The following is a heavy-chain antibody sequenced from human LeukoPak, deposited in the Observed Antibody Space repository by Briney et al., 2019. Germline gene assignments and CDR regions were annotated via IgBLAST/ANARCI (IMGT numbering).Heavy chain of an antibody. D-gene: IGHD5-18*01. Sequence: PGGSLRLSCAASGFTFSSYGMHWVRQAPGKGLEWVAVISYDGSNKYYADSVKGRFTISRDNSKNTLYLQMNSLRAEDTAVYYCAKDQPRGYRYGYPDYWGQGTLVTVSS. CDR3: AKDQPRGYRYGYPDY. CDR2: ISYDGSNK. V-gene: IGHV3-30*18. CDR1: GFTFSSYG. J-gene: IGHJ4*02.